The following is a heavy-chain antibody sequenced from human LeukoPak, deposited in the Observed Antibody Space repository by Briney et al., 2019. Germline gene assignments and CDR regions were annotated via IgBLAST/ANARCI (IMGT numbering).Heavy chain of an antibody. Sequence: GGSLRLSCAASGFTFDDFGMSWVRHVPGKGLEWVSGLNWNGDSTAYADSVKGRFTISRDNAKNSLFLQMSSLRVEDTALYHCARVVGYSNGWYYFDYWGQGTLVTVSS. D-gene: IGHD6-19*01. CDR3: ARVVGYSNGWYYFDY. CDR1: GFTFDDFG. CDR2: LNWNGDST. V-gene: IGHV3-20*01. J-gene: IGHJ4*02.